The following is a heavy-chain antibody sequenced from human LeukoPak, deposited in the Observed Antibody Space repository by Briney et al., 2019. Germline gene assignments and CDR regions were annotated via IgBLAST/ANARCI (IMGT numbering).Heavy chain of an antibody. CDR1: GGSISSSSYY. V-gene: IGHV4-39*01. CDR2: IYYSGST. J-gene: IGHJ4*02. D-gene: IGHD2-2*01. CDR3: ARHRPAPAAGGDYFDY. Sequence: PSETLSLTCTVSGGSISSSSYYWGWIRQPPGKGLEWIGSIYYSGSTYYNPSLKSRVTISVDTSKNQFSLKLSSVTAADTAVYYCARHRPAPAAGGDYFDYWGQGTLVTVSS.